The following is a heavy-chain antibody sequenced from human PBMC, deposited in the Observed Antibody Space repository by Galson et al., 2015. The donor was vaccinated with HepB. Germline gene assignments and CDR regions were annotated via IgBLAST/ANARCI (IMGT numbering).Heavy chain of an antibody. CDR1: GFTFSSYG. V-gene: IGHV3-30*02. D-gene: IGHD6-13*01. CDR3: ASLSGIAAAGTQLDY. Sequence: SLRLSCAASGFTFSSYGMHWVRQAPGKGLEWVAFIRYDGSNKYYADSVKGRFTISRDNSKNTLYLQMNSLRAEDTAVYYCASLSGIAAAGTQLDYWGQGTLVTVSS. CDR2: IRYDGSNK. J-gene: IGHJ4*02.